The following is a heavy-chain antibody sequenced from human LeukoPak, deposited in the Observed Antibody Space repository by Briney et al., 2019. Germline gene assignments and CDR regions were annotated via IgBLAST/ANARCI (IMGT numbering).Heavy chain of an antibody. D-gene: IGHD1-7*01. CDR1: GGSISSGSYY. CDR3: AREGYHRITGTTGVVYYYMDV. CDR2: IYTSGST. Sequence: PSETLSLTCTVSGGSISSGSYYWSWIRQPAGKGLEWIGRIYTSGSTNYNPSLKSRVTISVDTSKNQFSLKLSSVTAADTAVYYSAREGYHRITGTTGVVYYYMDVWGKGTTVTVSS. V-gene: IGHV4-61*02. J-gene: IGHJ6*03.